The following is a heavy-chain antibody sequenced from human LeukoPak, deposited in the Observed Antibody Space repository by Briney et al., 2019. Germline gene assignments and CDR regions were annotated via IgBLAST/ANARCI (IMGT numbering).Heavy chain of an antibody. CDR3: ARETYYGSGSYSDFALDY. CDR2: MSGSGTSI. Sequence: GGCLRLSCAASGFTFSNYEINWVRQAPGRGLEWISYMSGSGTSIYHANSVKGRFTISRDNAKNSVYLQMNSLRAEDTAVYYSARETYYGSGSYSDFALDYWGQGTLVTVSS. D-gene: IGHD3-10*01. J-gene: IGHJ4*02. V-gene: IGHV3-48*03. CDR1: GFTFSNYE.